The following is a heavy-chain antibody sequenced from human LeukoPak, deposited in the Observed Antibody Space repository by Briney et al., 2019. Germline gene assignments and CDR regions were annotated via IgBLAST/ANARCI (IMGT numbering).Heavy chain of an antibody. CDR2: IYPGDSDT. CDR1: GYSFTRYW. J-gene: IGHJ3*02. CDR3: ARDYYDSTGYMYDAFDI. V-gene: IGHV5-51*01. D-gene: IGHD3-22*01. Sequence: GESLKISCKGSGYSFTRYWIGWVRQMPGKGLEWLGIIYPGDSDTRYSPSFQGQVTISADNSISTAYLQWSSLNASDTAMYYCARDYYDSTGYMYDAFDIWGQGTMVTVSS.